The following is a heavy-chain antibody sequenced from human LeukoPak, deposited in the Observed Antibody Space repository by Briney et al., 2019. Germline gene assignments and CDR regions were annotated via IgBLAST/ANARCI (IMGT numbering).Heavy chain of an antibody. CDR3: GSSTVTTFPLRHYYYYYMDV. D-gene: IGHD4-17*01. CDR1: GGTFSSYA. CDR2: IIPIFGTA. Sequence: GASVKVSCKASGGTFSSYAISWVRQAPGQGLEWMGGIIPIFGTANYAQKFQGRVTITADKSTSTAYMELSSLRSEDTAVYYCGSSTVTTFPLRHYYYYYMDVWGKGTTVTVSS. J-gene: IGHJ6*03. V-gene: IGHV1-69*06.